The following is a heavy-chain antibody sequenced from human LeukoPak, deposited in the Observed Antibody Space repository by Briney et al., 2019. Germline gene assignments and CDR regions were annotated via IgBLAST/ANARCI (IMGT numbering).Heavy chain of an antibody. CDR2: ISGSGGRT. CDR1: GFTFSSYA. D-gene: IGHD3-22*01. J-gene: IGHJ4*02. CDR3: AKYPLFMIVVVS. V-gene: IGHV3-23*01. Sequence: GGSLRLSCAASGFTFSSYAMSSVRQAPGKGLEWGAAISGSGGRTYYADSVKGRFTISRDNSKNTLYLQMNSLRAEDTAVYYCAKYPLFMIVVVSWGQGTLVTVSS.